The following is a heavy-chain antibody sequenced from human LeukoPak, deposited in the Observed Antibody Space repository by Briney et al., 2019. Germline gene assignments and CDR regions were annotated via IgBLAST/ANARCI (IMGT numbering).Heavy chain of an antibody. CDR1: GFTFSSYE. CDR2: ISSSGSTI. Sequence: PGGSLRLSCAASGFTFSSYEMNWVRQAPGKGLEWVSYISSSGSTIYYADSVKGRFTISRDNAKNSLYLQMTSLRAEDTAVYYCARGTKRYYYYYYMEVWGKGTTVTISS. J-gene: IGHJ6*03. CDR3: ARGTKRYYYYYYMEV. V-gene: IGHV3-48*03.